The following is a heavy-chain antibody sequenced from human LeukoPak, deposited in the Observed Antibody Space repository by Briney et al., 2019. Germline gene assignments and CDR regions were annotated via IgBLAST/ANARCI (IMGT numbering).Heavy chain of an antibody. Sequence: GGSLRLSCAASGFMFSSNWMSWVRLALGKGLEWVANIKEDGTETYYVDSVRGRFTISRDNAKNSLYLQMNSLRVEDTAVYYCAKEGRSLQTYWGQGTLVTVSS. CDR2: IKEDGTET. D-gene: IGHD5-24*01. CDR3: AKEGRSLQTY. V-gene: IGHV3-7*03. CDR1: GFMFSSNW. J-gene: IGHJ4*02.